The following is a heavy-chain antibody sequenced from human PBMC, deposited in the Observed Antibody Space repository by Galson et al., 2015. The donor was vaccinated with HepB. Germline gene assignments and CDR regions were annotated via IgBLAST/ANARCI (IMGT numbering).Heavy chain of an antibody. D-gene: IGHD2-15*01. Sequence: SLRLSCAASGFTFSQYWMSWVRQAPGKGLEWVANMNQYGSERYYVDSVKGRFTISRDNAKKSLYLQMNSLRTEDTAVYYCARNRGIVVVVDGMDVWGQGTTVSVSS. J-gene: IGHJ6*02. CDR3: ARNRGIVVVVDGMDV. V-gene: IGHV3-7*03. CDR1: GFTFSQYW. CDR2: MNQYGSER.